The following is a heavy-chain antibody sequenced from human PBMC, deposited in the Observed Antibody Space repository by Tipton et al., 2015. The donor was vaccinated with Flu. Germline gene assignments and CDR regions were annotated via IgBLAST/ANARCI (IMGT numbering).Heavy chain of an antibody. J-gene: IGHJ3*02. CDR1: GGSISSHY. D-gene: IGHD2-21*02. CDR2: IYSTGST. V-gene: IGHV4-4*07. Sequence: TLSLTCTISGGSISSHYWTWIRQPAGKGLEWIGRIYSTGSTNYNPSLKNRVTMSVDTSKNQFSLNLTSVTAADTAVYFCARDSILTHANTGFDAFDIWGQGTMVTVSS. CDR3: ARDSILTHANTGFDAFDI.